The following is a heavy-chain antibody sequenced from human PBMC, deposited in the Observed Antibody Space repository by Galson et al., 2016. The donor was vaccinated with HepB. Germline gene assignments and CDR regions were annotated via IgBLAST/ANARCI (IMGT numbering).Heavy chain of an antibody. V-gene: IGHV3-49*03. CDR3: TRAFYYDSTGYYRPFDY. J-gene: IGHJ4*03. Sequence: SLRLSCAASGFTFGDYAMSWFRQAPGKGLEWVGFIRSKAYGGTTEYAASVKGRFTISRDDSKSIAYLQMNSLKTEDTAVYYCTRAFYYDSTGYYRPFDYWGQGTTVTVSS. CDR2: IRSKAYGGTT. D-gene: IGHD3-22*01. CDR1: GFTFGDYA.